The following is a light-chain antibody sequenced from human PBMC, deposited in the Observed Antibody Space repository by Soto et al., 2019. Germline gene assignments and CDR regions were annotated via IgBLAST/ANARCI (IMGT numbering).Light chain of an antibody. J-gene: IGKJ2*01. CDR2: GAS. Sequence: EIVMTQSPATLSVSPGETATLSCGASQSVSGNLAWYRQRPGQAPRLLIYGASARASGIPARFSGSGSGTEFTLTISSLQSDDFGIYFCQQYHSWPYTFGQGTKLEIK. CDR3: QQYHSWPYT. V-gene: IGKV3-15*01. CDR1: QSVSGN.